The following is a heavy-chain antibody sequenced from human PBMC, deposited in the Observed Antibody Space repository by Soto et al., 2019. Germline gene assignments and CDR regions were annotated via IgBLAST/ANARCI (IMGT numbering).Heavy chain of an antibody. CDR3: ARGYYSGSGRPTPGGMDV. CDR2: ISTYTGNT. D-gene: IGHD3-10*01. Sequence: QVHLVQSGAEVKKPGASVKVSCKASGYTFTNYDINWVRQAPGQGREWMGWISTYTGNTNYAQKLQGRVTMTTDTSTSTAYMELRSLRSDDTAVYYCARGYYSGSGRPTPGGMDVWGQGTTVTVSS. J-gene: IGHJ6*02. CDR1: GYTFTNYD. V-gene: IGHV1-18*01.